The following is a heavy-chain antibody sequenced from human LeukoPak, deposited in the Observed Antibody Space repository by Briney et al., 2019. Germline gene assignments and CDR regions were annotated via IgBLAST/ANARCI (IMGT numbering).Heavy chain of an antibody. V-gene: IGHV1-18*01. Sequence: ASVKVSCKASGYTFTSYGISWVRQAPGQGLEWMGWISAYNGNTNYAQKLQGRVTMTTDTPTSTAYMELRSLRSDDTAVYYCARDYGDYFAASYFDYWGQGTLVTVSS. CDR3: ARDYGDYFAASYFDY. J-gene: IGHJ4*02. D-gene: IGHD4-17*01. CDR1: GYTFTSYG. CDR2: ISAYNGNT.